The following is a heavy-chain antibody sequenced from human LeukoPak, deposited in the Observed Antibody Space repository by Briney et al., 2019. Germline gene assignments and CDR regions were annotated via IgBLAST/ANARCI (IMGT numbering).Heavy chain of an antibody. V-gene: IGHV4-34*01. J-gene: IGHJ4*02. D-gene: IGHD5-18*01. Sequence: SETLSLTCAVYGGSFSGYYWSWIRQPPGKGLEWIGEIDHSGSTNYNPSLKSRVTISVDTSKNQFSLKLSSVTAADTAVYYCASPLGYSYGLGYWGQGTLVTVSS. CDR1: GGSFSGYY. CDR3: ASPLGYSYGLGY. CDR2: IDHSGST.